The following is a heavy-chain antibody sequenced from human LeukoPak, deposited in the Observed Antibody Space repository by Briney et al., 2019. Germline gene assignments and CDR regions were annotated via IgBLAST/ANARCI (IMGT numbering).Heavy chain of an antibody. CDR3: ARGGDYYDNSGYNAEYFQH. Sequence: SETLSLTCTVSGGSVSSGSYYWSWIRQPPGKGLESIGYIYHSGSTYYNPSLRSRVTISVDKSKNQFSLKLSSVTAADTAVYYCARGGDYYDNSGYNAEYFQHWGQGTLVTVSS. D-gene: IGHD3-22*01. CDR1: GGSVSSGSYY. V-gene: IGHV4-30-2*01. CDR2: IYHSGST. J-gene: IGHJ1*01.